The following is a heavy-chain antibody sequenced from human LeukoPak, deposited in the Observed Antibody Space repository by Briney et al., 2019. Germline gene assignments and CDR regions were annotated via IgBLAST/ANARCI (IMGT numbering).Heavy chain of an antibody. CDR1: GGSLSTYY. D-gene: IGHD2-2*01. CDR2: IYNSGST. J-gene: IGHJ3*02. Sequence: PSETLSLTCTVSGGSLSTYYWSWIRQPPGKGREWIGYIYNSGSTNYSPSLRSRATISVDTSKNQFSLKLSSVPAADTAVYYCAREGWLGRSGYCSSTSCYGDAFDIWGQGTMVTVSS. CDR3: AREGWLGRSGYCSSTSCYGDAFDI. V-gene: IGHV4-59*01.